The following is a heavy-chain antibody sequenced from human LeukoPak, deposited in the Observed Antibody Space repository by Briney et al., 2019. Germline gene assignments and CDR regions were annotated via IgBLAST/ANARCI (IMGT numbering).Heavy chain of an antibody. J-gene: IGHJ6*03. CDR1: GYTFTSYD. CDR3: ARVRGSPYYYYYYMDV. Sequence: ASVKVSCKASGYTFTSYDINWVRQATGQGLEWMGWMNPNSGNTGYAQKFQGRVTMTRNTSISTAYMELSSLRSEDTAVYYCARVRGSPYYYYYYMDVWAKGPRSPSP. CDR2: MNPNSGNT. V-gene: IGHV1-8*01. D-gene: IGHD1-26*01.